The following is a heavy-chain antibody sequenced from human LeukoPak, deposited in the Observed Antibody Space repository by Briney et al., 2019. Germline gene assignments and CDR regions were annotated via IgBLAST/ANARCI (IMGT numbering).Heavy chain of an antibody. CDR1: GYSFTSYW. J-gene: IGHJ5*02. Sequence: PGESLKISCKGSGYSFTSYWIGWVRQMPGKGLEWMGIIYPGDSDTRYSPSFQGQVTISADKSISTAYLQWSSLKVSDTAMYYCARVSMVRGVIRWFDPWGQGTLVTVSS. CDR2: IYPGDSDT. V-gene: IGHV5-51*01. D-gene: IGHD3-10*01. CDR3: ARVSMVRGVIRWFDP.